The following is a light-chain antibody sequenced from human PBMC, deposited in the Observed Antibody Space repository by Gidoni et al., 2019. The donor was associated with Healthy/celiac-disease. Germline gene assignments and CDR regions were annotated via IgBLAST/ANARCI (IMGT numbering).Light chain of an antibody. V-gene: IGLV1-51*02. CDR1: SSNLGNNY. CDR3: GTWDSSLSAYV. CDR2: ENN. J-gene: IGLJ1*01. Sequence: QSVLTQPPSVSAAPGQKVTISCSGSSSNLGNNYVSWYQQFPGTAPKLLIYENNKRPSGIPDRFSGSKSGTSATLGITGLQTGDEADYYCGTWDSSLSAYVFGTGTKVTVL.